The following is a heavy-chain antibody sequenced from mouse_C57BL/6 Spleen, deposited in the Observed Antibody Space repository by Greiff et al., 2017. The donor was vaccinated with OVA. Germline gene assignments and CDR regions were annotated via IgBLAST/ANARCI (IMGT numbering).Heavy chain of an antibody. CDR2: IWSGGST. CDR3: ARGDGNYGWYFDV. J-gene: IGHJ1*03. V-gene: IGHV2-2*01. CDR1: GFSLTSYG. Sequence: VQLKDSGPGLVQPSQSLSITCTVSGFSLTSYGVHWVRQSPGKGLEWLGVIWSGGSTDYNAAFISRLSISKDNAKSQVFFKMNSLQADDTAIYYCARGDGNYGWYFDVWGTGTTVTVSS. D-gene: IGHD2-1*01.